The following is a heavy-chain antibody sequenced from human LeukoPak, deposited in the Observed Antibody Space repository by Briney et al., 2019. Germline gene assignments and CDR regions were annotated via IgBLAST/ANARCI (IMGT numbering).Heavy chain of an antibody. CDR3: AKDERNWNYNLASQTYD. D-gene: IGHD1-7*01. Sequence: GESLRLSCAASGFTFSSYAMSWVRQAPGKGLEWVSAISGSGVSTYYADSVKGRFTVSRDNSKNTLYLQMSSLRAEDTAVYYCAKDERNWNYNLASQTYDWGQGTLVTVSS. CDR1: GFTFSSYA. J-gene: IGHJ4*02. V-gene: IGHV3-23*01. CDR2: ISGSGVST.